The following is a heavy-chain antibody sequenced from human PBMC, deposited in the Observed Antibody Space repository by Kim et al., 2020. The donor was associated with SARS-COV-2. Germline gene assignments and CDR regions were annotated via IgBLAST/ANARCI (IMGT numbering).Heavy chain of an antibody. D-gene: IGHD2-15*01. V-gene: IGHV4-34*01. CDR1: GGSFSGYY. J-gene: IGHJ6*03. Sequence: SETLSLTCAVYGGSFSGYYWSWIRQPPGKGLEWIGEINHSGSTNYNPSLKSRVTISVDTYKNQFSLKLSSVTAADTAVYYCARGKQDIVVVVAVYYYYYYMDVWGKGTSVTVSS. CDR3: ARGKQDIVVVVAVYYYYYYMDV. CDR2: INHSGST.